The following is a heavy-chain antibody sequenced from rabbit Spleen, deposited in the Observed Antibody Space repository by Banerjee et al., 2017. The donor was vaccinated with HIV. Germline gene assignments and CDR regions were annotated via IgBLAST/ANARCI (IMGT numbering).Heavy chain of an antibody. Sequence: QEQLEESGGGLVKPEGSLTLTCKASGFSVSSGYDMCWVRQVPGKGLEWIGCIYTGNGKTYYASWAKGRFTISKSSSTTVTLQMTSLTAADTATYFCARDNGSGDYIDVYFNLWGPGTLVTVS. CDR1: GFSVSSGYD. D-gene: IGHD1-1*01. V-gene: IGHV1S45*01. J-gene: IGHJ4*01. CDR3: ARDNGSGDYIDVYFNL. CDR2: IYTGNGKT.